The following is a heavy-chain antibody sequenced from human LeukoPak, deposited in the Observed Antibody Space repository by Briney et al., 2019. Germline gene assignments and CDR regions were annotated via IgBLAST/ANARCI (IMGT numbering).Heavy chain of an antibody. CDR2: ISSSGTTI. V-gene: IGHV3-11*04. CDR1: GFTFSDYY. Sequence: GGSLRLSCAASGFTFSDYYMSWIRQAPGKGLEWVSYISSSGTTIYYADSVKGRFTISGDNAKNSLYLQMNSLRAEDTAVYYCASPPLAGGEAFDIWGQGTMVTVSS. J-gene: IGHJ3*02. D-gene: IGHD7-27*01. CDR3: ASPPLAGGEAFDI.